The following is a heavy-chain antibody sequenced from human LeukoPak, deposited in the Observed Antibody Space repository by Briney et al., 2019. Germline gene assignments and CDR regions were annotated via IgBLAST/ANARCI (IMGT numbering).Heavy chain of an antibody. J-gene: IGHJ4*02. CDR2: IYSGGST. Sequence: GGSLRLSCAASGFTVSSNYMSWVRQAPGKGLKWVSVIYSGGSTYYADSVKGRFTISRDNSKNTLYLQMNSLRAEDTAVYYCARSPLWSSGWYLFDYWGQGTLVTVSS. V-gene: IGHV3-53*01. CDR3: ARSPLWSSGWYLFDY. D-gene: IGHD6-19*01. CDR1: GFTVSSNY.